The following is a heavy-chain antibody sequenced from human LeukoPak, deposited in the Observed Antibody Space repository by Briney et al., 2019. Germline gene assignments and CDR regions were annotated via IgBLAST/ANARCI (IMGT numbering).Heavy chain of an antibody. CDR2: INPNSGDT. J-gene: IGHJ6*03. Sequence: ASVKVSGKASGYTFTVYFMHWVRQAPGQRLEWMGWINPNSGDTNYAQKFQGGVTMTRDTSISTAYMELSRLRSDDTAVYYCARDPGMGAVRGYYYFYYMDVWGKGTTVTVSS. CDR1: GYTFTVYF. V-gene: IGHV1-2*02. CDR3: ARDPGMGAVRGYYYFYYMDV. D-gene: IGHD1-26*01.